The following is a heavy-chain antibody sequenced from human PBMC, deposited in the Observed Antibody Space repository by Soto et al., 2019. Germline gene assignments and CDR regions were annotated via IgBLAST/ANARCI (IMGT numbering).Heavy chain of an antibody. V-gene: IGHV4-39*01. CDR3: SGGKGGWFDP. D-gene: IGHD2-15*01. CDR1: GGSICSSSYY. CDR2: MYYSGNT. Sequence: SETLSLTCTVSGGSICSSSYYWGWIRQPPGKGLEWIGSMYYSGNTYYNPSLKSRVTISVDTSKNQFSLKLNSVTAADTALYFCSGGKGGWFDPWGQGTLLTVSS. J-gene: IGHJ5*02.